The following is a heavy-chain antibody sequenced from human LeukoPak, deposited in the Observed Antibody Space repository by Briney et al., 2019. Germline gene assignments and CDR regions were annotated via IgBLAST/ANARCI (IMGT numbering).Heavy chain of an antibody. CDR3: AKGRWELLTDAFDI. V-gene: IGHV3-23*01. D-gene: IGHD1-26*01. CDR2: ISGSGGST. Sequence: GGSLRLSCAASGFTFSSYAMSWVRQAPGKGLECVSAISGSGGSTYYADSVKGHFTMSRDNSKNTVYLQMNSLRVEDSAVYYCAKGRWELLTDAFDIWGQGTMVTVSS. CDR1: GFTFSSYA. J-gene: IGHJ3*02.